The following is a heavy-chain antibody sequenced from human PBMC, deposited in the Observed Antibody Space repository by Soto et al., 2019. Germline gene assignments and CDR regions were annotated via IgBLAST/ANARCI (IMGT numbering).Heavy chain of an antibody. V-gene: IGHV1-8*01. CDR2: MNPNSGNT. CDR1: GYTFTSYD. CDR3: ARSRASYYDILTGYYYGMDV. Sequence: ASVKVSCKASGYTFTSYDINWVRQATGQGLEWMGWMNPNSGNTGYARKFQGRVTMTRNTSISTAYMELSSLRSEDTAVYYCARSRASYYDILTGYYYGMDVWGQGTTVTVSS. J-gene: IGHJ6*02. D-gene: IGHD3-9*01.